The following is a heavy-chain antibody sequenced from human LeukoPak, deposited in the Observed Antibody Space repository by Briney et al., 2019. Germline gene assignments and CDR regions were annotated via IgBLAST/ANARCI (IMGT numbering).Heavy chain of an antibody. Sequence: PSETLSLTCTVSGGSISSSSYYWGWIRQPPGKGLEWIGSIYYSGSTYYNPSLKSRVTISVDTSKNQFSLKLSSVTAADTAVYYCAREALRGYYVPDEDAFDIWGQGTMVTVSS. CDR2: IYYSGST. D-gene: IGHD3-22*01. J-gene: IGHJ3*02. CDR3: AREALRGYYVPDEDAFDI. V-gene: IGHV4-39*07. CDR1: GGSISSSSYY.